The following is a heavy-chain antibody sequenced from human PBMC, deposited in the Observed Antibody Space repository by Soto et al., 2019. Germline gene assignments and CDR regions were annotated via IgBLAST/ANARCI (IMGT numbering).Heavy chain of an antibody. CDR1: GASISSTYW. D-gene: IGHD2-15*01. Sequence: SESLSLTCFVSGASISSTYWWSWVRQTPGKRLEWIGQIYHTGTTSYNPSLKNRVTISLDKSNNQFSLRLTSMTAADTAVYYCATLPPRIVVVMTDLPTWGQGTLVTVSS. CDR3: ATLPPRIVVVMTDLPT. V-gene: IGHV4-4*02. CDR2: IYHTGTT. J-gene: IGHJ5*02.